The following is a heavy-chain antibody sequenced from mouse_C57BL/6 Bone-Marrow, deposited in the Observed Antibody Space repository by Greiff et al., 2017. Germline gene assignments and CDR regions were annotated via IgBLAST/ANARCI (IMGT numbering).Heavy chain of an antibody. CDR1: GYTFTSYW. Sequence: QVQLQQPGAELVRPGSSVKLSCKASGYTFTSYWMDWVKQRPGQGLEWIGNIYPSDSETHYNQKFKDKATLTVDKSSSTAYMQLSSLKSEDSAVYYCAREVRAMDYWGQGTSVTVSS. CDR3: AREVRAMDY. D-gene: IGHD2-2*01. V-gene: IGHV1-61*01. J-gene: IGHJ4*01. CDR2: IYPSDSET.